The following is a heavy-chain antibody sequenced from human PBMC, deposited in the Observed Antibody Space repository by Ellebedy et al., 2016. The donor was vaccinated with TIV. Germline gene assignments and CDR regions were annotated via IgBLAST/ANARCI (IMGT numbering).Heavy chain of an antibody. CDR3: ARDIQDCTGGNSYTDF. CDR1: GYTFTSYG. D-gene: IGHD2-8*02. CDR2: INPSGGST. V-gene: IGHV1-46*01. J-gene: IGHJ4*02. Sequence: AASVKVSCKASGYTFTSYGISWVRQAPGQGLEWMGLINPSGGSTTYAQKFQGRVTMTRDTSTSTVYLDLSSLRSEDTAVYYCARDIQDCTGGNSYTDFWGQGTLVTVSS.